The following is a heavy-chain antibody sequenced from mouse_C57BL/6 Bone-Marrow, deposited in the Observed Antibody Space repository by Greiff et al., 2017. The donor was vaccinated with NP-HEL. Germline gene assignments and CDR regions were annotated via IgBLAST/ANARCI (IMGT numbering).Heavy chain of an antibody. CDR1: GYTFTSYW. J-gene: IGHJ4*01. CDR3: ARDVYYGNYFYAMDY. Sequence: VKLQQPGAELVMPGASVKLSCKASGYTFTSYWMHWVKQRPGQGLEWIGEIDPSDGDTNYNQKFKGKSTLTVDKSASTSYMQLSSLTSEYSAVYYCARDVYYGNYFYAMDYWGQGTSVTVSS. CDR2: IDPSDGDT. D-gene: IGHD2-1*01. V-gene: IGHV1-69*01.